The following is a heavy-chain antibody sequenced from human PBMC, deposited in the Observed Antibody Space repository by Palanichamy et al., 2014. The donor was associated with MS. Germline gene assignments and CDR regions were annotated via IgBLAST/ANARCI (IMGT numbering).Heavy chain of an antibody. CDR1: GYTFTTYG. V-gene: IGHV1-18*01. Sequence: QVQLVQFGAEVKKPGASVKVSCTASGYTFTTYGISWVRQAPGQGLEWMGWISAYNGNTNYPQKLQGRVTMTTDTSTSTAYMELRSLRSDDTAVYYCARDTPYGDYDAVDYWGQGTLVTVSS. J-gene: IGHJ4*02. D-gene: IGHD4-17*01. CDR3: ARDTPYGDYDAVDY. CDR2: ISAYNGNT.